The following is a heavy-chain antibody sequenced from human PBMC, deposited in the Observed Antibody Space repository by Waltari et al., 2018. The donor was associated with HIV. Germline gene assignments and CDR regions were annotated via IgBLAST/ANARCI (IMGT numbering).Heavy chain of an antibody. V-gene: IGHV1-18*01. CDR2: ISAYNGNT. CDR1: GYTFTSYG. Sequence: QVLLEQSGAEVKKPGASVKVSCKASGYTFTSYGISWVRQARGQGLEWMGWISAYNGNTNYAQKLQGRVAMTTDATTSTAYMELRSLRSDDTAVYYCARDGGARYSSGYYPGDYWGQGTLVTVSS. CDR3: ARDGGARYSSGYYPGDY. J-gene: IGHJ4*02. D-gene: IGHD3-22*01.